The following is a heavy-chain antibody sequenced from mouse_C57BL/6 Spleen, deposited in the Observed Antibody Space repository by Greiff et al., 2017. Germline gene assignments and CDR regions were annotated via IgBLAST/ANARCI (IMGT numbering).Heavy chain of an antibody. CDR1: GFSLTSYA. CDR3: ARNYYGSSFWYFDV. V-gene: IGHV2-9-1*01. J-gene: IGHJ1*03. CDR2: IWTSGGT. Sequence: QVQLKQSGPGLVAPSQSLSITCTVSGFSLTSYAISWVRQPPGKGLEWLGVIWTSGGTNYNSALKSRLSISKDNSKSQVFLKMNSLQTDDTARYYCARNYYGSSFWYFDVWGTGTTVTVSS. D-gene: IGHD1-1*01.